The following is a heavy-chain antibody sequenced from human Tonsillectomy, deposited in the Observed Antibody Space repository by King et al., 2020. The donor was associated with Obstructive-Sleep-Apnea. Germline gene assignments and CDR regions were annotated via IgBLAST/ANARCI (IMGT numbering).Heavy chain of an antibody. CDR1: GGSISSGGYS. Sequence: QLQESGPGLVKPSQTLSLTCAVSGGSISSGGYSWTWIRQPPGKGREWIGYIYSSGSTYYNPSLKSRVTISVDTSKNHFSLNLSSVTAADTAVYYCARLVTIFGVVIERFDYWGQGTLVTVSS. D-gene: IGHD3-3*01. CDR3: ARLVTIFGVVIERFDY. CDR2: IYSSGST. V-gene: IGHV4-30-4*07. J-gene: IGHJ4*02.